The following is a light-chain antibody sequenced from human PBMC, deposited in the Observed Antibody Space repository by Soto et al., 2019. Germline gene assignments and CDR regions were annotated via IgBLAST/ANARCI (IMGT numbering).Light chain of an antibody. CDR2: RAS. CDR1: QGISNY. CDR3: QQYNSFPHT. Sequence: AIRMTQSPSSFSASTGDRVTITCRATQGISNYLAWYQQKPGKAPKLLISRASVLESGVPSRFIGGGSGTNFTVTISYLQSEDFATYDCQQYNSFPHTFGQGTKLESK. J-gene: IGKJ2*01. V-gene: IGKV1-8*01.